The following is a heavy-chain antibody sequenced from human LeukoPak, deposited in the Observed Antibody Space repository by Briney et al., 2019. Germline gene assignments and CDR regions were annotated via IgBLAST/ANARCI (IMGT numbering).Heavy chain of an antibody. D-gene: IGHD2-15*01. CDR1: GFTFSSYS. V-gene: IGHV3-48*01. Sequence: GGSLRLSCAASGFTFSSYSMNWVRQAPGKGLEWVSSISSSSSTIYYADSVKGRFTIFRDNAKNSLFLQMDSLRVEDTAVYYCARVDCSGGSCYSSLDYWGQGTQITVSS. J-gene: IGHJ4*02. CDR3: ARVDCSGGSCYSSLDY. CDR2: ISSSSSTI.